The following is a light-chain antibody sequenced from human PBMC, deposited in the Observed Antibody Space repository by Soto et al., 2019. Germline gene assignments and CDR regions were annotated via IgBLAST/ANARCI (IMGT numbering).Light chain of an antibody. CDR1: SGHRSYA. J-gene: IGLJ3*02. Sequence: QLVLTQSPSASASLGASVNLTCTLSSGHRSYAIAWHQQQPEKGPRYLMNLNSDGSHTKGDGIPDRFSGSSSGAERYLTISSLQSEDEADYYCQTWATGIKVFGGGTKVTVL. V-gene: IGLV4-69*01. CDR2: LNSDGSH. CDR3: QTWATGIKV.